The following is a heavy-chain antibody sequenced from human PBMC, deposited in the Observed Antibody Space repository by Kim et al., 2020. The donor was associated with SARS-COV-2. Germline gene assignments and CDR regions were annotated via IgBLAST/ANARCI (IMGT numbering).Heavy chain of an antibody. CDR1: GYTFTGYY. CDR2: INPNSGGT. J-gene: IGHJ5*02. D-gene: IGHD2-15*01. CDR3: ARGTANCSGGSCYRGGSANCFAP. V-gene: IGHV1-2*06. Sequence: ASVKVSCKASGYTFTGYYMHWVRQAPGQGLEWMGRINPNSGGTNYAQKFQGRVTMTRDTSISTAYMELSRLRSDDTAVYYCARGTANCSGGSCYRGGSANCFAPSGQGTLVTATS.